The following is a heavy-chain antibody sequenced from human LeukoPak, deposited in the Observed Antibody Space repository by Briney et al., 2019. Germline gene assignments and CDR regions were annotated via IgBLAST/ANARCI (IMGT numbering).Heavy chain of an antibody. CDR2: ISSSSSYI. Sequence: GGSLKLSCAATGFTFSDYYMSWIRQAPGKGLEWVSSISSSSSYIYYADSVKGRFTISRDNAKNSLYLQMNSLRAEDTAVYYCAKEGDSSGYYYADSNWFDPWGQGTLVTVSS. V-gene: IGHV3-11*06. D-gene: IGHD3-22*01. CDR3: AKEGDSSGYYYADSNWFDP. CDR1: GFTFSDYY. J-gene: IGHJ5*02.